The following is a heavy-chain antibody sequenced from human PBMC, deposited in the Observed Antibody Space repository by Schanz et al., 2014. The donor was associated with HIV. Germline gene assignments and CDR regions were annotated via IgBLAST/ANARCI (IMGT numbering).Heavy chain of an antibody. CDR3: ARDTNFVVDV. D-gene: IGHD2-8*01. V-gene: IGHV1-2*04. Sequence: QVQLVQSGAEVKEPGASVKVSCKPYGHIFTGYLMHWVRQAPGQGLEWMGWINPNSGATDSAQKFKGWVNLPRDTPSSTAIMELSSLRSDDTAVYYCARDTNFVVDVWGQGTTVTVSS. CDR1: GHIFTGYL. CDR2: INPNSGAT. J-gene: IGHJ6*02.